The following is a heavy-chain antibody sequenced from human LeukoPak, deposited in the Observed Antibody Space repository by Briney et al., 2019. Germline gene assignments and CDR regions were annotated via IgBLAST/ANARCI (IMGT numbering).Heavy chain of an antibody. CDR3: ARDGEYGTGSYYRGFFDY. CDR1: GYSFTAFY. CDR2: IHLRGIEK. J-gene: IGHJ4*02. Sequence: SVTVSCKASGYSFTAFYIHCVRQAPRQALEWMGWIHLRGIEKNYAYKFRGRVTMTRDTSISTTYMDLGSLGCDDTAVYYCARDGEYGTGSYYRGFFDYWGQGTLVTVSS. V-gene: IGHV1-2*07. D-gene: IGHD3-10*01.